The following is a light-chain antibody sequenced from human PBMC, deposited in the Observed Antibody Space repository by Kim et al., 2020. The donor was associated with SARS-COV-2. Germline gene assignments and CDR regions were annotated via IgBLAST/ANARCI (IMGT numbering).Light chain of an antibody. CDR2: EVS. CDR1: SSDVGGYNY. V-gene: IGLV2-8*01. CDR3: SSYAGSNRVV. J-gene: IGLJ2*01. Sequence: QSALTQPPSASGSPGQSVTISCTGTSSDVGGYNYVSWYQQHPGKAPKLMIYEVSKRPSGVPDRFSGSKSGNTASLTVSVLQAEDEADYYCSSYAGSNRVVFGGGTQLTVL.